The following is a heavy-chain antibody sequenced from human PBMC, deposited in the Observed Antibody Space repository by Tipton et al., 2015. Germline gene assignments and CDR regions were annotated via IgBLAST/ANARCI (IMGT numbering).Heavy chain of an antibody. CDR2: MNEDGSEK. J-gene: IGHJ4*02. Sequence: SLRLSCAASGFPFDTYWMTWVRQAPGRGLEWVANMNEDGSEKYHADSVKGRFTISRDDAKKSLYLQMNSLRAEDTAVYYCARARGRHGGLFDSWGQGILVTVSS. CDR3: ARARGRHGGLFDS. CDR1: GFPFDTYW. V-gene: IGHV3-7*03. D-gene: IGHD4-23*01.